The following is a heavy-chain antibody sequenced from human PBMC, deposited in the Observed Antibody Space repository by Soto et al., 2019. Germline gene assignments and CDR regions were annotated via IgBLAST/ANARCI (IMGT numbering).Heavy chain of an antibody. Sequence: SETLSLTCTVSGGSISSYYWSWIRQPPGKGLEWIGYIYYSGSTNYNPSLKSRVTISVDTSKNQFSLKLSSVTAADTAVYYCARGGSSWYLGADTPRSYGMDVWGQGTTVTVSS. D-gene: IGHD6-13*01. V-gene: IGHV4-59*01. CDR1: GGSISSYY. CDR3: ARGGSSWYLGADTPRSYGMDV. J-gene: IGHJ6*02. CDR2: IYYSGST.